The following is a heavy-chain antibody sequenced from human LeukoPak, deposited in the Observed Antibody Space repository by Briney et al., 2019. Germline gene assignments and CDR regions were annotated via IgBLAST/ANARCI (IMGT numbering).Heavy chain of an antibody. D-gene: IGHD3-10*01. CDR3: ARDNGDYHGSGSFDY. J-gene: IGHJ4*02. CDR2: INVGNGNT. Sequence: ASVKVSCMPSGYSFSTYAMQWVRQAPGQRLEWMGWINVGNGNTKYSQKFQGRVTLTRDTSASTAYMELSSLRSEDTAVYYCARDNGDYHGSGSFDYWGQGTLVTVSS. V-gene: IGHV1-3*01. CDR1: GYSFSTYA.